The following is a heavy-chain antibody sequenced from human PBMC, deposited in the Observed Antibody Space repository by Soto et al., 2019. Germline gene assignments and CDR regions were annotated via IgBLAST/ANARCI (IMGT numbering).Heavy chain of an antibody. CDR2: ISGSGGST. V-gene: IGHV3-23*01. CDR3: AKLSIVVVPAAMNG. CDR1: GFNFSRYA. J-gene: IGHJ4*02. D-gene: IGHD2-2*01. Sequence: GGSLRLSCAASGFNFSRYAMSWVRQAPGKGLEWVSAISGSGGSTYYADSVKGRFTISRDYSKNTLYLQMNSLRAEDTAVYYCAKLSIVVVPAAMNGWGQGTLVTVSS.